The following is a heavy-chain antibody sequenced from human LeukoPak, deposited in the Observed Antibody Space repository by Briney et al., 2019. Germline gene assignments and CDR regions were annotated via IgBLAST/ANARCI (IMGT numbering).Heavy chain of an antibody. CDR3: AKGVAAGGSYYYYYGMDV. Sequence: GGSLRLSCVASGFAFSNCGMAWVRQAPGRGLEWVSSIGGNSGFQTYYAESVKGRFTISRDNSKNTLYLQMNSPRAEDTAVYYCAKGVAAGGSYYYYYGMDVWGQGTTVTVSS. CDR2: IGGNSGFQT. CDR1: GFAFSNCG. J-gene: IGHJ6*02. D-gene: IGHD1-26*01. V-gene: IGHV3-23*01.